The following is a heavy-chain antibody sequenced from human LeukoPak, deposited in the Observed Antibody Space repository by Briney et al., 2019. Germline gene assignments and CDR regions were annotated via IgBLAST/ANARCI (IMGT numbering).Heavy chain of an antibody. Sequence: SGTLSLTCAVSGGPISSTNWWSWVRQPPGKGLEWIGEIYHSGSTNYNPSLRSRITISVDKSKDQFSLRLSSVTAADTAVYYCARKIGSSGAFDIWGQGTMVTVSS. D-gene: IGHD1-26*01. CDR1: GGPISSTNW. J-gene: IGHJ3*02. CDR3: ARKIGSSGAFDI. V-gene: IGHV4-4*02. CDR2: IYHSGST.